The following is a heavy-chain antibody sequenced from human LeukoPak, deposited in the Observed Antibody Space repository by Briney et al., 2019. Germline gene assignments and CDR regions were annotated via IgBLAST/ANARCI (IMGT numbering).Heavy chain of an antibody. CDR2: IIPIFGTA. J-gene: IGHJ4*02. D-gene: IGHD6-19*01. CDR1: GGTFSSYA. V-gene: IGHV1-69*13. Sequence: SVKVSCKASGGTFSSYAISWVRQAPGQGLEWVGGIIPIFGTANYAQKFQGRVTITADESTSTAYMELSSLRSEDTAVYYCARGPYSSGWYYFDYWGQGTLVTVSS. CDR3: ARGPYSSGWYYFDY.